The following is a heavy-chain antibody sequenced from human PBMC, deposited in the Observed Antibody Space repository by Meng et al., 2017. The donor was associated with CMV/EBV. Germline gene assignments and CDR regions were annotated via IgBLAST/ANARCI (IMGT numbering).Heavy chain of an antibody. CDR1: GFSLSTSGVG. D-gene: IGHD6-19*01. CDR2: IYWDDDK. V-gene: IGHV2-5*02. CDR3: AHRGQSSGWAILYFDY. J-gene: IGHJ4*02. Sequence: QLTLKESGPTLVKPTQTLTLTCTFSGFSLSTSGVGVGWIRQPPGKALEWLALIYWDDDKRYSPSLKSRLTITKDTSKNQVVLTMTNMDPVDTATYYCAHRGQSSGWAILYFDYWGQGTLVTVSS.